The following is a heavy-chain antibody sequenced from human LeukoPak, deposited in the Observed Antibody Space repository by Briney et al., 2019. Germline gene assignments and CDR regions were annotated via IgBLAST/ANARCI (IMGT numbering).Heavy chain of an antibody. CDR3: ARAYTSWSFDY. V-gene: IGHV4-59*01. Sequence: SETLSRTCTVSGVSITTYYWSWIRQPPGEGLEWIGFIYYSGNTNYNPSLKSRATISVDTSKNQFSLKLSSVTAADTAVYYCARAYTSWSFDYWGQGTLVTVSS. D-gene: IGHD2-2*02. CDR1: GVSITTYY. J-gene: IGHJ4*02. CDR2: IYYSGNT.